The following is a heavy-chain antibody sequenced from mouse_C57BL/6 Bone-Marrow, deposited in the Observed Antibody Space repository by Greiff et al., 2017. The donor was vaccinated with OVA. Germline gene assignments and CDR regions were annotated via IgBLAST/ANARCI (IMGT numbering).Heavy chain of an antibody. CDR1: GYTFTSYW. Sequence: VQLQQPGAELVRPGTSVKLSCKASGYTFTSYWMHWVKQRPGQGLEWIGVIDPSDSYTNYNQKFKGKATLTVDTSSSTAYMQLSSLTSEDSAVYYCARKGYSNLAWFAYWGQGTLVTVSA. CDR3: ARKGYSNLAWFAY. J-gene: IGHJ3*01. CDR2: IDPSDSYT. D-gene: IGHD2-5*01. V-gene: IGHV1-59*01.